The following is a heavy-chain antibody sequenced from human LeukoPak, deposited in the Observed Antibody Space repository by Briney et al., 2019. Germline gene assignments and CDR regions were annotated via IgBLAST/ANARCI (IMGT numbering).Heavy chain of an antibody. D-gene: IGHD3-10*01. CDR3: AKGSGSYPFDS. Sequence: PSETLSLTCTVSGASISAYHWGWIRQPPGKGLEWIGHIYYSGGTNYNPSLKSRVTISVDTSKNQVSLKLSSVTAADTAVYYCAKGSGSYPFDSWGQGTLVSVSS. J-gene: IGHJ4*02. CDR2: IYYSGGT. CDR1: GASISAYH. V-gene: IGHV4-59*08.